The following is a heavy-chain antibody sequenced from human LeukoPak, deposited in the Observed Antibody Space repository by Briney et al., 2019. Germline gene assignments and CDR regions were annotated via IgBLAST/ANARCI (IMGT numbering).Heavy chain of an antibody. CDR2: INHSGST. CDR3: ARAPGYCSGGSCYSGWFDP. J-gene: IGHJ5*02. Sequence: SETLSLTCAVYGGSFSGYYWSWIRQPPGKGLEWIGEINHSGSTNYNPSLKSRVTISVDTSKNQFSLKLSSVTAADTAVYYCARAPGYCSGGSCYSGWFDPWGQGTLVTASS. V-gene: IGHV4-34*01. CDR1: GGSFSGYY. D-gene: IGHD2-15*01.